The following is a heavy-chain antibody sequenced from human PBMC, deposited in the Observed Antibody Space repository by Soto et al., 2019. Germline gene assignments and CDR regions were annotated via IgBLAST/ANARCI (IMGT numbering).Heavy chain of an antibody. Sequence: ESGGGLVQPGGSLKLSCAASGFTFSGSAMHWVRQASGKGLEWVGRIRSKANSYATAYAASVKGRFTISRDDSKNTAYLQMNSLKTEDTAVYYCTRRGVPAATHYYYYYMDVWGKGTTVTVSS. CDR2: IRSKANSYAT. J-gene: IGHJ6*03. D-gene: IGHD2-2*01. V-gene: IGHV3-73*01. CDR3: TRRGVPAATHYYYYYMDV. CDR1: GFTFSGSA.